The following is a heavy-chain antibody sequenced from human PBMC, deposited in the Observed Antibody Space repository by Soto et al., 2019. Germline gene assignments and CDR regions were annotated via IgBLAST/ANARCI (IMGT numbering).Heavy chain of an antibody. D-gene: IGHD2-15*01. V-gene: IGHV1-8*01. Sequence: APVKVSCKTSGYNFTNFDINWLRQAPGRGLVWMGWMNPSSGETGSAQNFQGRVTMTRDISTRTFFMQLTSLRSEDTAIYYCARLAEYCNGIKCYSNFDFWGRGTQVTVSS. CDR2: MNPSSGET. CDR3: ARLAEYCNGIKCYSNFDF. J-gene: IGHJ4*01. CDR1: GYNFTNFD.